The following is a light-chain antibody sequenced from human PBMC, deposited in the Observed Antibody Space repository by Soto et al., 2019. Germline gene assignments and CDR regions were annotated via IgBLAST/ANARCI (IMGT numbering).Light chain of an antibody. CDR1: QSISSY. CDR2: AAS. V-gene: IGKV1-6*01. Sequence: IQMTQSPSSLSASVGARVTITCRASQSISSYLNWYQQKPGKAPKLLIYAASNLQSGVPSRFRGSRSGTELTITVSSLQPEDVETYYGLQDHDDSWTFGQGTKVDIK. CDR3: LQDHDDSWT. J-gene: IGKJ1*01.